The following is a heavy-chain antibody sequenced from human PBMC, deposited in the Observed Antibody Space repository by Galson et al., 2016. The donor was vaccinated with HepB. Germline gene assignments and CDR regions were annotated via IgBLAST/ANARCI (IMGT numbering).Heavy chain of an antibody. D-gene: IGHD1-7*01. CDR3: ASPFNWNFVQS. Sequence: SLRLSCAVSGLTLSSNFMSWVRQAPGKGLEWVSVIYDSGGTHYADSVKGRFTISRDNSKNTLYLQMNSLRAEDTAMYYCASPFNWNFVQSWGQGTLVTVSS. J-gene: IGHJ5*02. CDR2: IYDSGGT. V-gene: IGHV3-53*01. CDR1: GLTLSSNF.